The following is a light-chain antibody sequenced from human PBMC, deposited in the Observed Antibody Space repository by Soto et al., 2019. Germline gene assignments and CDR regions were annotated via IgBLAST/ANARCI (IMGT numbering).Light chain of an antibody. J-gene: IGKJ4*01. V-gene: IGKV3-11*01. CDR1: QSVSTY. CDR2: DAS. Sequence: EIVLTQSPATLSLSPGERATLSCRASQSVSTYLAWYQQKPGQTPRLLIYDASNRATGIPARFSGSGSGTDFTLTISTLEPDDFAVYYCQQRSDSPLTFGGGTKVEIK. CDR3: QQRSDSPLT.